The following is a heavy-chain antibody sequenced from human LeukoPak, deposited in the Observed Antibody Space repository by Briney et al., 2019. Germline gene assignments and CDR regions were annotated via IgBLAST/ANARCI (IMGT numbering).Heavy chain of an antibody. V-gene: IGHV4-39*01. CDR1: GASISSGSHY. CDR3: ARRPYDYDSSGYQYYFDY. J-gene: IGHJ4*02. Sequence: PSETLSLTCTVSGASISSGSHYWGWIRPPPGKGLEWIGSIHYSGSTYNNPSLKSRVTISVDTSKNQFSLKLSSVAAADTAVYYCARRPYDYDSSGYQYYFDYWGQGTLVTVSS. D-gene: IGHD3-22*01. CDR2: IHYSGST.